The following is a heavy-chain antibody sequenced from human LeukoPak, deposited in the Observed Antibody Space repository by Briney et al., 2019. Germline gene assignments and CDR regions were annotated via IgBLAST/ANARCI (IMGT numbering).Heavy chain of an antibody. CDR2: ISSSSYI. V-gene: IGHV3-21*01. CDR1: GFTFSSYN. D-gene: IGHD4-17*01. Sequence: GGSLRLSCAASGFTFSSYNMNWVRQAPGKGLEWFSSISSSSYIYYADSVKGRFTISRDNAKNSLSLQMNSLRAEDTAVYYCARGGGDYGVNLDYWGQGTLVTVSS. CDR3: ARGGGDYGVNLDY. J-gene: IGHJ4*02.